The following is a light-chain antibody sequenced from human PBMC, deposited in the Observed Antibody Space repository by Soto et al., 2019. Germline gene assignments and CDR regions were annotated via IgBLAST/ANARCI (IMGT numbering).Light chain of an antibody. J-gene: IGLJ2*01. Sequence: QSALTQPASVSGSPGQSITISCTGTSSDVGGYNYVSWYQQHPGKAPKLVIYDVSNRPSGVSNRFSGSKSGNTASLTISGLQAEDEADYYCSSYTSSSTLAVVFGGGTKLTVL. CDR3: SSYTSSSTLAVV. V-gene: IGLV2-14*01. CDR1: SSDVGGYNY. CDR2: DVS.